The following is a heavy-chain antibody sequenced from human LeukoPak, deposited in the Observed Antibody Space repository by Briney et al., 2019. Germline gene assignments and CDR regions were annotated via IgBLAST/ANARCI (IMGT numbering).Heavy chain of an antibody. CDR1: GYIFISYG. J-gene: IGHJ5*02. Sequence: ASVKVSCKASGYIFISYGISWVRQAPGQGLEWMGWISASNGNTKYAQKVQGRVTMTTDTSTSTAYMELRSLKSDDTAVYYCARDVGYYGSGDLDLWGQGTLVIVSS. CDR2: ISASNGNT. D-gene: IGHD3-10*01. V-gene: IGHV1-18*01. CDR3: ARDVGYYGSGDLDL.